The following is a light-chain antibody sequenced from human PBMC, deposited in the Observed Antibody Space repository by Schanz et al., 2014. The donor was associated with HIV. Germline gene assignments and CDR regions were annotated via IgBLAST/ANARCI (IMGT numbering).Light chain of an antibody. Sequence: QSALTQPPSASGSPGQSVAISCTGTSSDIGDYDFVSWYQQYPGKAPKVMIYDVTIRPSGASVRFSGSKSGNTASLTISGLQAEDEADYFCASYTSSATFVFGTGTKLTVL. CDR3: ASYTSSATFV. J-gene: IGLJ1*01. V-gene: IGLV2-14*03. CDR1: SSDIGDYDF. CDR2: DVT.